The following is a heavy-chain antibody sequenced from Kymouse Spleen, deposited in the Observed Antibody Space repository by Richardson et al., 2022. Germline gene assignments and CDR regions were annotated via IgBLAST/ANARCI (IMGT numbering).Heavy chain of an antibody. CDR3: ACGYSSSWDYYYGMDV. V-gene: IGHV4-31*03. Sequence: QVQLQESGPGLVKPSQTLSLTCTVSGGSISSGGYYWSWIRQHPGKGLEWIGYIYYSGSTYYNPSLKSRVTISVDTSKNQFSLKLSSVTAADTAVYYCACGYSSSWDYYYGMDVWGQGTTVTVSS. CDR1: GGSISSGGYY. J-gene: IGHJ6*02. CDR2: IYYSGST. D-gene: IGHD6-13*01.